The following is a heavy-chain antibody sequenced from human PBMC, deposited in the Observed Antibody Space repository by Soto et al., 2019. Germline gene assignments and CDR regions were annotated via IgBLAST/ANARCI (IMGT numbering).Heavy chain of an antibody. Sequence: EVQLVESGGGLVQPGGSLRLSCAASGFPFSGYWMHWVRQAPGKGLVWVSRINSDGSRINYADSVKGRFTISRDNAENTLYLQMNRLTDEDTAVYYCGRDVQNDGNYYIDARGKGTTVTVSS. V-gene: IGHV3-74*01. CDR1: GFPFSGYW. J-gene: IGHJ6*03. CDR2: INSDGSRI. CDR3: GRDVQNDGNYYIDA.